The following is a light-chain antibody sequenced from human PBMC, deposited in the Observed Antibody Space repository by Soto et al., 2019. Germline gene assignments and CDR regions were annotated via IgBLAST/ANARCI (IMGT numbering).Light chain of an antibody. CDR3: QQSYDMPWT. J-gene: IGKJ1*01. CDR2: AAD. V-gene: IGKV1-39*01. CDR1: QSITNY. Sequence: DIQMTQSPSSLSASVGDTVTITCRASQSITNYSTWFQQKPGKAPSLLIFAADNLQDGVPSRFSGSGSGRDFSLTISSLQPEDFATYYCQQSYDMPWTFGQGTKVEIK.